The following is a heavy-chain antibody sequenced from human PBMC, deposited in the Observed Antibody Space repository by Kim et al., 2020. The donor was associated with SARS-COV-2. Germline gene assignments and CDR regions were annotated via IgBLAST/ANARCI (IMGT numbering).Heavy chain of an antibody. Sequence: GGSLRLSCAASGFTFSNAWMSWVRQAPGKGLEWVGRIKSKTDGGTTEYAAPVQGRFTISRDDPKNTLYLQMNSLKTEDTAVYYCRGMVRGVITHYYYYYGMDVWGEGTTRSVS. CDR3: RGMVRGVITHYYYYYGMDV. V-gene: IGHV3-15*01. J-gene: IGHJ6*02. CDR2: IKSKTDGGTT. CDR1: GFTFSNAW. D-gene: IGHD3-10*01.